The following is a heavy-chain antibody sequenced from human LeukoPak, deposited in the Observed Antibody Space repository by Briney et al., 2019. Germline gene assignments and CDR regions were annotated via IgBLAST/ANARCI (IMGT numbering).Heavy chain of an antibody. Sequence: PSETLSLTCAVYGGSFSGYYWSWIRQPPGKGLEWIGEIYHSGSTNYNPSLKSRVTISVDKSKNQFSLKLSSVTAADTAVYYCARDSEAGTRFDIWGQGTMVTVSS. V-gene: IGHV4-34*01. D-gene: IGHD6-19*01. CDR2: IYHSGST. J-gene: IGHJ3*02. CDR1: GGSFSGYY. CDR3: ARDSEAGTRFDI.